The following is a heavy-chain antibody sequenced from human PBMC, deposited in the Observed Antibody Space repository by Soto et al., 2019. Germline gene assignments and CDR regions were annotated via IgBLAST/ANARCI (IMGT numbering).Heavy chain of an antibody. J-gene: IGHJ4*02. CDR1: GFSVSSNY. V-gene: IGHV3-66*04. CDR2: VYSVGST. CDR3: AGHSHKDY. Sequence: EVQLVESGGGLVQPGGSLRLSCAASGFSVSSNYVSWVRQAPGKGLEWVSVVYSVGSTYYADSVKGRFTSSRDSSKNTLYLQMSSPRDEDTAVYYCAGHSHKDYWGQGALVTVSS.